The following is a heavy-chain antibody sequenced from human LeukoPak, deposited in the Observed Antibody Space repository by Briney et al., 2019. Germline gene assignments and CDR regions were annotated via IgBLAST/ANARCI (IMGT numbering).Heavy chain of an antibody. J-gene: IGHJ5*02. CDR1: GYTCTSYD. CDR3: TRALAYYDILTGYYPNWFDP. V-gene: IGHV1-8*03. CDR2: MNPNSGNT. D-gene: IGHD3-9*01. Sequence: ASVKVSCKASGYTCTSYDINWVRQATGQGLEWMGWMNPNSGNTGYAQKFQGRVTITRNTSISTAYMELSSLRSEDTAVYYCTRALAYYDILTGYYPNWFDPWGQGTLVTVSS.